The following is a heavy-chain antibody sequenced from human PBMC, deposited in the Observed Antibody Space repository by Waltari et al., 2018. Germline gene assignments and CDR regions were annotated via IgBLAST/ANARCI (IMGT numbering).Heavy chain of an antibody. CDR1: GDSLSDYY. D-gene: IGHD5-12*01. Sequence: QVQLQQWGAGLLKPSETLSLTCGVYGDSLSDYYWSWIRQPPGKGLEWIGEINHSGNIHYNPSLKSRVLISVHASKNQFSLQLSSVTAADTAIYYCAREAELATVDYWARESWSPSPQ. V-gene: IGHV4-34*01. J-gene: IGHJ4*02. CDR3: AREAELATVDY. CDR2: INHSGNI.